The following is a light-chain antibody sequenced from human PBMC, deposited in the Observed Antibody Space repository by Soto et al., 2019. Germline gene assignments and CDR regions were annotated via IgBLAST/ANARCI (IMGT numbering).Light chain of an antibody. V-gene: IGLV2-14*01. Sequence: QSVLTQPASVSGSPGQSITISCTGTSSDVGGYNYVSWYQLHPGKAPKLMVYEVSNRPSGVSNRFSGSKSGNTASLTISGLQAEDEADYYCCSYARGSTYVFGTGTKVTVL. J-gene: IGLJ1*01. CDR1: SSDVGGYNY. CDR3: CSYARGSTYV. CDR2: EVS.